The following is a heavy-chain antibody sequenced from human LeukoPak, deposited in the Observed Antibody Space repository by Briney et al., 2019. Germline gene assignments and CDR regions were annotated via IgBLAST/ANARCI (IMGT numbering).Heavy chain of an antibody. CDR3: ASRPPYYYYGMDV. Sequence: GGSLRLSCAASGFTVSSYATSWVRQAPGKGLEWVSAISGSGGSTYYADSVKGRFTISRDNSKNTLYLQMNSLRAEDTAVYYCASRPPYYYYGMDVWGQGTTVTVSS. J-gene: IGHJ6*02. V-gene: IGHV3-23*01. CDR2: ISGSGGST. CDR1: GFTVSSYA.